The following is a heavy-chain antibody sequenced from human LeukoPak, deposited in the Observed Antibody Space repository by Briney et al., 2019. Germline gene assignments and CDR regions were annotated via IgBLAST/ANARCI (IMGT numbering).Heavy chain of an antibody. CDR3: AHKASGSGSYYNRFFDY. J-gene: IGHJ4*02. Sequence: SAPTLVKPRHILTLSCTFSGFSLSTSGVGVGWIRQPPGMALEWRALIYWNDDKRYSPSLKSRPNNTKDTSQNEVILTMTNMAPVDTATYYCAHKASGSGSYYNRFFDYWGQGTLVTVSS. CDR1: GFSLSTSGVG. CDR2: IYWNDDK. D-gene: IGHD3-10*01. V-gene: IGHV2-5*01.